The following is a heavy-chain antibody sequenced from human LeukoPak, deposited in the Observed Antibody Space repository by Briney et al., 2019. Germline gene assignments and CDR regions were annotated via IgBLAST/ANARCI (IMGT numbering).Heavy chain of an antibody. V-gene: IGHV5-51*01. Sequence: GESLKISCKGSGYSFTNNWIGWVRQMPGKGLEWMGIIYPGDSDTRYSPSFLGQVTISADKSISTAYLQWSSLQATDTAMYYCARLLQSQTGELDYWGQGTLVTVSS. CDR2: IYPGDSDT. D-gene: IGHD7-27*01. CDR1: GYSFTNNW. J-gene: IGHJ4*02. CDR3: ARLLQSQTGELDY.